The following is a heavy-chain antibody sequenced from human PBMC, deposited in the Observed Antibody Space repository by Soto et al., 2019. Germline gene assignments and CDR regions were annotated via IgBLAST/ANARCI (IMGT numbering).Heavy chain of an antibody. CDR3: ARAGKLRFLEWLLSYYYYGMDV. Sequence: QVQLVQSGDEVKKPGAAVKFSCQASGYTFTSYGISWVRQAPVQWLEWMGWSSADNCNTNYAQKLQGRVTMTTDTSTSTGYMDLMSLRSDDTAVYYCARAGKLRFLEWLLSYYYYGMDVWDQGTTVTVSS. CDR2: SSADNCNT. CDR1: GYTFTSYG. J-gene: IGHJ6*02. V-gene: IGHV1-18*01. D-gene: IGHD3-3*01.